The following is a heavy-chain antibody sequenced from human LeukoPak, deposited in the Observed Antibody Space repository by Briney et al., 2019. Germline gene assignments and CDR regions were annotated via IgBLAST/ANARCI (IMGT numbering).Heavy chain of an antibody. Sequence: PSETLSLTCAVSGGSIDGRSYNWGWVRQPPGKGLEWIGSIYDSLSAYYNPSLKSRVTISIDMSKKQFSLNLNSATAAGSAVYYCARFVSIRGGIHLNYFDSWGQGRLVTVSS. D-gene: IGHD2-15*01. V-gene: IGHV4-39*01. CDR1: GGSIDGRSYN. CDR3: ARFVSIRGGIHLNYFDS. J-gene: IGHJ4*02. CDR2: IYDSLSA.